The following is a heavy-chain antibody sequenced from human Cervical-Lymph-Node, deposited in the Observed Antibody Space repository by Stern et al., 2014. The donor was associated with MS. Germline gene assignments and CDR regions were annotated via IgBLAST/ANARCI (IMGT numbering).Heavy chain of an antibody. D-gene: IGHD2-15*01. CDR3: ARGLLGSENAFDI. J-gene: IGHJ3*02. V-gene: IGHV1-18*01. CDR2: FSAYNGNT. CDR1: GYTFTSYG. Sequence: VQLEESGAEVKKPGASVKVSCKASGYTFTSYGISWVRQAPGQGLEWMGWFSAYNGNTNYAHKHQGRGAMTTDTSTSTSYMKLRSLRSDDTAVYYCARGLLGSENAFDIWGQGTMVTVSS.